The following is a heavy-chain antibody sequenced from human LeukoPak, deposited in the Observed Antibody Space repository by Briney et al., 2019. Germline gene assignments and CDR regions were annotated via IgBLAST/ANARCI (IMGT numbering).Heavy chain of an antibody. CDR3: SLPRPVALLAP. J-gene: IGHJ5*02. CDR1: GGTFSSYA. V-gene: IGHV1-69*04. Sequence: SVKVSCKASGGTFSSYAISWVRQAPGQGLEWMGRIIPILGIANYAQKFQGRVTITADKSPSPAYMELSSLRPEDTAVYSCSLPRPVALLAPWGQGTLVTVSS. D-gene: IGHD5-12*01. CDR2: IIPILGIA.